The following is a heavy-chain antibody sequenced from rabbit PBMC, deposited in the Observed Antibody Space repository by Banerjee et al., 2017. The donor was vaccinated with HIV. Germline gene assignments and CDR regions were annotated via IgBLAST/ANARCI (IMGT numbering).Heavy chain of an antibody. D-gene: IGHD6-1*01. CDR2: IYAGSSGNT. V-gene: IGHV1S45*01. CDR3: ARDVNGGGSSYGDTTLKL. J-gene: IGHJ4*01. CDR1: GFSFSSSYY. Sequence: AQLEESGGDLVKPEGSLTLTCTASGFSFSSSYYMCWVRPAPGKGLEWIACIYAGSSGNTYYASWAKGRFSISKTSSTTVTLQRTSLTAADTATYFCARDVNGGGSSYGDTTLKLWGPGTLVTVS.